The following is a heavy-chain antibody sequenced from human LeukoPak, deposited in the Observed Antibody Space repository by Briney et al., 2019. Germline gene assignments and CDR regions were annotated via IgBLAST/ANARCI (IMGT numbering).Heavy chain of an antibody. CDR1: GFTFSSYE. Sequence: GGSLRLSCAASGFTFSSYEMNWVRQAPGKGLEWVSYISSGNTIYDADSVKGRFTTSRDNAKNSLYLQMNSLRAEDTAVYYCARESIAVAGAPFDYWGQGTLVTVSS. J-gene: IGHJ4*02. CDR2: ISSGNTI. D-gene: IGHD6-19*01. CDR3: ARESIAVAGAPFDY. V-gene: IGHV3-48*03.